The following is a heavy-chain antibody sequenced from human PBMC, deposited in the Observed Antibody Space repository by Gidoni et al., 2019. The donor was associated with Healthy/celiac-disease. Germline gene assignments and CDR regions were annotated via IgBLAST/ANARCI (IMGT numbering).Heavy chain of an antibody. CDR1: GFTFSSYG. Sequence: QVQLVESGGGVVQPGRSLRLPCAASGFTFSSYGMHWVRQAPGKGLEWVAVIWYDGSNKYYADSVKGRFTISRDNSKNTLYLQMNSLRAEDTAVYYCARAGVIVVVPAAKTPHFDYWGQGTLVTVSS. V-gene: IGHV3-33*01. CDR2: IWYDGSNK. J-gene: IGHJ4*02. CDR3: ARAGVIVVVPAAKTPHFDY. D-gene: IGHD2-2*01.